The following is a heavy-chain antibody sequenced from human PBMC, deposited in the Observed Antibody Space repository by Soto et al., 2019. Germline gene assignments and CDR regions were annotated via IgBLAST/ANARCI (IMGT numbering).Heavy chain of an antibody. D-gene: IGHD3-9*01. J-gene: IGHJ4*02. Sequence: GGSLRLSCAVSGFTSSSYWMHWIRQAPGKGLVWVSRINTDGSSTSYADSVKGRFTISRDNAKNTLYLQMSSLKAEDTAVYYCTTGRTYRDFLTGLRGLYYFDYWGRGTLVTVSS. CDR2: INTDGSST. CDR1: GFTSSSYW. V-gene: IGHV3-74*01. CDR3: TTGRTYRDFLTGLRGLYYFDY.